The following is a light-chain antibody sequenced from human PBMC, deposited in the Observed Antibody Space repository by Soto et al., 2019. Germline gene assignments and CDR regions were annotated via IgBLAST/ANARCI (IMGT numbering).Light chain of an antibody. CDR1: QSLSSSY. CDR3: QQYGSSPLT. Sequence: EVVLTQSPGTLSLSPGERATLSCRASQSLSSSYLAWYQQKPGQAPRLLIYDASNRATGIPARFSGSGSGTDFTLTISRLEPEDFAVYYCQQYGSSPLTFGGGTKVDIK. CDR2: DAS. V-gene: IGKV3-20*01. J-gene: IGKJ4*01.